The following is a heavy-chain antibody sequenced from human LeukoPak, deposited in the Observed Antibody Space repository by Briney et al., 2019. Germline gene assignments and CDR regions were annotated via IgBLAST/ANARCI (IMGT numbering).Heavy chain of an antibody. CDR1: GFTFGTYA. V-gene: IGHV3-23*01. CDR3: VKDGTWIFNYNFDY. Sequence: GGSLRLSCAASGFTFGTYAMNWVRQAPGRGLEWVSGISGSAGLTYYADSVKGRFTISGDNSKNMVFLQMNSLRAEDTAVYYCVKDGTWIFNYNFDYWGQGTLVTVSA. D-gene: IGHD4-11*01. J-gene: IGHJ4*02. CDR2: ISGSAGLT.